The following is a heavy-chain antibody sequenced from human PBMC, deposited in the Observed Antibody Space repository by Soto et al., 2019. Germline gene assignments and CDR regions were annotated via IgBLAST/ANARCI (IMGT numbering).Heavy chain of an antibody. V-gene: IGHV3-48*02. CDR3: ARDANYYGYYFDS. J-gene: IGHJ4*02. D-gene: IGHD1-26*01. Sequence: SVKGRFTISRDNAKNSLYLQMNSLRDEDTAVYYCARDANYYGYYFDSWGQGTLVTVSS.